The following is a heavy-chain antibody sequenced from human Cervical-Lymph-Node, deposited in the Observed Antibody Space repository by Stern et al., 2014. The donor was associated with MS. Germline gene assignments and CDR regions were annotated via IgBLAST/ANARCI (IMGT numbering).Heavy chain of an antibody. CDR3: AWEDYDGSGHPYYYGLDV. V-gene: IGHV4-61*02. CDR1: GGSIASSSYY. CDR2: IFTSGST. J-gene: IGHJ6*02. Sequence: QVQLQESGPGLVKPSQTLSLTCTVSGGSIASSSYYWSWIRQPAGKGLEWIGRIFTSGSTNYHPSLQSRITWSVDTSKNQFSLRLSSVTAADTAVYYCAWEDYDGSGHPYYYGLDVWGQGTTVTVSS. D-gene: IGHD3-22*01.